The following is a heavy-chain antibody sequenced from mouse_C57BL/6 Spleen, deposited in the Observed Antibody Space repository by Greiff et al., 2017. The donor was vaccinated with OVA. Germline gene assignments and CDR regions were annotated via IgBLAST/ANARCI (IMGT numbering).Heavy chain of an antibody. Sequence: EVKLQQSGPELVKPGDSVKISCKASGYSFTGYFMNWVMQSHGKSLEWIGRINPYNGDTFYNQKFKGKATLTVDKSSSTAHMELRSLTSEDSAVYYCARREDSLYYFDYWGQGTTLTVSS. CDR1: GYSFTGYF. J-gene: IGHJ2*01. CDR3: ARREDSLYYFDY. V-gene: IGHV1-20*01. CDR2: INPYNGDT.